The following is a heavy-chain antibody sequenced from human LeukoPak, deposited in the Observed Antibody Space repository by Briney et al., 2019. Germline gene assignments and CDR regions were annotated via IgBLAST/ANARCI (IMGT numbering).Heavy chain of an antibody. CDR2: INPNSGGT. CDR3: ARDRYSGSYFRFGPHDY. Sequence: GASVKVSCKASGYTFTGYYMHWVRQAPGQGLEWMGWINPNSGGTNYAQKFQGRVTMTRDTSISTAYMELSRLRSDDTAVYYCARDRYSGSYFRFGPHDYWGQGTLVTVSS. D-gene: IGHD1-26*01. J-gene: IGHJ4*02. CDR1: GYTFTGYY. V-gene: IGHV1-2*02.